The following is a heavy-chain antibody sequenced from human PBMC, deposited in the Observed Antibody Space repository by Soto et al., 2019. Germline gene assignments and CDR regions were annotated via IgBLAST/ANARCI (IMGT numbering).Heavy chain of an antibody. Sequence: PSETLSLTCTVSGGSISSYYWSWIRQPPGKGLEWIGYIYYSGSTNYNPSLKSRVTISVDTSKNQFSLKLSSVTAADTAVYYCARARSSSWYPNYYYMDVWGKGTTVTVSS. V-gene: IGHV4-59*01. CDR2: IYYSGST. D-gene: IGHD6-13*01. J-gene: IGHJ6*03. CDR1: GGSISSYY. CDR3: ARARSSSWYPNYYYMDV.